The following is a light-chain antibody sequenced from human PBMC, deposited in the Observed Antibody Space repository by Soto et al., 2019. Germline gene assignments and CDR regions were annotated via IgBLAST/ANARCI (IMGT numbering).Light chain of an antibody. CDR2: SAS. CDR3: QQYNNWPPWT. V-gene: IGKV3-15*01. Sequence: EIVMTQSPATLSVSPGERATLSCRASQSVTSYLAWYQQKPGQAPRLLIYSASTRATGIPARFSGSGSGTDCALTNSSLQSDGFAVYYCQQYNNWPPWTFGQGTKVEIK. J-gene: IGKJ1*01. CDR1: QSVTSY.